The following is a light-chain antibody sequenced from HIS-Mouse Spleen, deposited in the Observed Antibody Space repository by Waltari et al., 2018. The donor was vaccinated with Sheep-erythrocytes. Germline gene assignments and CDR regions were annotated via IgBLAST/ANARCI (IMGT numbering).Light chain of an antibody. CDR2: DVS. J-gene: IGLJ1*01. Sequence: QSALTQPRSVSGSPGQSVTISCTGTSSDVGGYNYVSWYQQHPGKAPKLMSYDVSKRPSGVPDRFSGSKSGNTACLTISGLQTEDEADYYWCTYAGNYNHVFATVTKVTVL. V-gene: IGLV2-11*01. CDR3: CTYAGNYNHV. CDR1: SSDVGGYNY.